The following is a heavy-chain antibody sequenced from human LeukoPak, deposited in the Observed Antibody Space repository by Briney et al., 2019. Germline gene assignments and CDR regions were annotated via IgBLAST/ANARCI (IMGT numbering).Heavy chain of an antibody. J-gene: IGHJ4*02. Sequence: SETLSLTCAVSGYSISSGYYWGWIRQPPGKGLEWIGSIYHSGSTYYNPSLKSRVTISVDTSKNQFSLNLNSVTAADTAVYFCARHDAVPVIRRGFDFWGQGTQVTVSS. D-gene: IGHD2-21*02. CDR2: IYHSGST. V-gene: IGHV4-38-2*01. CDR1: GYSISSGYY. CDR3: ARHDAVPVIRRGFDF.